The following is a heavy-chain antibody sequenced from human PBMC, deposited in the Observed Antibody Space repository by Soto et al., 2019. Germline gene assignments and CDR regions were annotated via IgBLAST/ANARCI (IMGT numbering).Heavy chain of an antibody. Sequence: QLQLQESGPGLVKPSETLSLTCTVSGGSISSSSYYWGWIRQPPGKGLEWIGSIYYSGSTYYNPSLKSRVTISVDTSKNQFSLKLSSVTAADTAVYYCARGFEYYGSGRFVYWGQGTLVTVSS. CDR1: GGSISSSSYY. V-gene: IGHV4-39*01. CDR2: IYYSGST. J-gene: IGHJ4*02. D-gene: IGHD3-10*01. CDR3: ARGFEYYGSGRFVY.